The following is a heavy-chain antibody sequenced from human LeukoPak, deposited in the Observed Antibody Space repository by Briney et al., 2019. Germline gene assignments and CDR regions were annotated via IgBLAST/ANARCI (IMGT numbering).Heavy chain of an antibody. D-gene: IGHD2-2*01. CDR2: ISGSGGST. V-gene: IGHV3-23*01. CDR3: AKDPRGYCSSTSCPNWFDF. Sequence: GGSLRLSCAASGFTFSNYAMSWVRQAPGKGLEWVSAISGSGGSTYYADSVKGRFTFSRDNSKNTLYLQMNSLRAEDAAVYYCAKDPRGYCSSTSCPNWFDFWGQGSLVTVSS. CDR1: GFTFSNYA. J-gene: IGHJ5*01.